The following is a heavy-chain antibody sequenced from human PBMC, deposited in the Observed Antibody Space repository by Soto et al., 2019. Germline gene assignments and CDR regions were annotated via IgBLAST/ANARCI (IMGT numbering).Heavy chain of an antibody. V-gene: IGHV1-18*01. J-gene: IGHJ6*02. CDR2: ISAYNGNT. CDR1: GYTFTSYG. Sequence: XSVKVSCKASGYTFTSYGISWVRQAPGQGLEWMGWISAYNGNTNYAQKLQGRVTMTTDTSTSTAYMELRSLRSDDTAVYYCARETHPITYYDFWSGWRLDGYYGMDVWGQGTTVTVSS. D-gene: IGHD3-3*01. CDR3: ARETHPITYYDFWSGWRLDGYYGMDV.